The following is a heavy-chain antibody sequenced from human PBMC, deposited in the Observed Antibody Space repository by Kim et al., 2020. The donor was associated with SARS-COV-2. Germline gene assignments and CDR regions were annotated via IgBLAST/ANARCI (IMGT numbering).Heavy chain of an antibody. J-gene: IGHJ4*02. CDR2: INHSGST. CDR1: GGSFSGYY. Sequence: SETLSLTCAVYGGSFSGYYWSWIRQPPGKGLEWIGEINHSGSTNYNPSLKSRVTISVDTSKNQFSLKLSSVTAADTAVYYCARRQQLVRRYFDYWGQGTL. V-gene: IGHV4-34*01. D-gene: IGHD6-13*01. CDR3: ARRQQLVRRYFDY.